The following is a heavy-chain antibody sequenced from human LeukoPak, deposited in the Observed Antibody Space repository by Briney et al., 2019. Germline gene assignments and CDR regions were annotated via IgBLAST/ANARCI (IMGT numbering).Heavy chain of an antibody. CDR1: GFTFSNYA. V-gene: IGHV3-23*01. CDR2: INYSGGDS. D-gene: IGHD3-10*01. CDR3: AKAGHYGSGSFYSYLDS. J-gene: IGHJ4*02. Sequence: GGSLRLSCAASGFTFSNYAMTWVRQAPGRGLEWVSTINYSGGDSHYADSVKGRFTISRDNSKNTMYVQMNSLRAEDTAVYYCAKAGHYGSGSFYSYLDSWGQGTLVTVSS.